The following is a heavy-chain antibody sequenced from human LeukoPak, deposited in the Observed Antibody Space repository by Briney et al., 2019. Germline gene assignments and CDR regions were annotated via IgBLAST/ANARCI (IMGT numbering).Heavy chain of an antibody. Sequence: SETLSLACAVYGGSFSGYYWSWLRQPPGKGLEWIGEINHSGSTNYNPSLKSRVTISVDTSKNQFSLKLSSVTAADTAVYYCARAEYQLLYNWFDPWGQGTLVTVSS. V-gene: IGHV4-34*01. D-gene: IGHD2-2*01. CDR2: INHSGST. J-gene: IGHJ5*02. CDR3: ARAEYQLLYNWFDP. CDR1: GGSFSGYY.